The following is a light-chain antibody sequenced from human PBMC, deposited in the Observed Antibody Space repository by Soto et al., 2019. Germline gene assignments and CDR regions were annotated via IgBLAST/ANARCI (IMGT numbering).Light chain of an antibody. Sequence: EIVLTQSPGTLSLSPGERATLSCRASQSVSNTFLAWYQQKPGQAPRLLIYGASSSATGIPDRFSGSGSGTDFTLTISRLEPGDFAVYYCQQYGRSLVFGPGTKVDIK. J-gene: IGKJ3*01. CDR1: QSVSNTF. V-gene: IGKV3-20*01. CDR3: QQYGRSLV. CDR2: GAS.